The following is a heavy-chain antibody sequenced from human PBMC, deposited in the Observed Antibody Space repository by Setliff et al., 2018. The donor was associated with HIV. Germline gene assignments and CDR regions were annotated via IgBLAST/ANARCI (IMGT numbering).Heavy chain of an antibody. Sequence: GASVKVCCKVSGYTFPDYYMQWVRQAPGKGLEWMGLIDPDRGDTVYAEKFQGRVTITADRSIDIAYMKLSSLTSEDTAMYFCAWGTQRPIDSWGQGTLVTVSS. CDR2: IDPDRGDT. J-gene: IGHJ4*02. D-gene: IGHD3-16*01. V-gene: IGHV1-69-2*01. CDR3: AWGTQRPIDS. CDR1: GYTFPDYY.